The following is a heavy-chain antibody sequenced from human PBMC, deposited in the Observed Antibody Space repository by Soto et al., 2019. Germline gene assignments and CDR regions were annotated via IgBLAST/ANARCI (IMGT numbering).Heavy chain of an antibody. D-gene: IGHD3-10*01. CDR1: GFTFSSYA. J-gene: IGHJ4*02. Sequence: PGGSLRLSCAASGFTFSSYAMHWVRQAPGKGLEWVAVISYDGSNKYYADSVKGRFTISRDNSKNTLYLQMNSLRAEDTAVYYCARDPDPGSGSPFDYWGQGTLVTVSS. CDR3: ARDPDPGSGSPFDY. CDR2: ISYDGSNK. V-gene: IGHV3-30-3*01.